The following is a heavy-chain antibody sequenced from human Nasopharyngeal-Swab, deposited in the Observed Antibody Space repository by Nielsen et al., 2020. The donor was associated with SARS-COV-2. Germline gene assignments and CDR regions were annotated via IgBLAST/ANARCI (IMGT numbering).Heavy chain of an antibody. CDR3: AKASRNSCWYDLHY. CDR1: GFTFSSYA. D-gene: IGHD6-19*01. V-gene: IGHV3-23*01. Sequence: GESLKISCAASGFTFSSYAMSWVRQAPGKGLEWVSAISGSGGSTYYADSVKGRFTISRDNSKNTLYLQMNSLRAEDTAVYYCAKASRNSCWYDLHYWGQGTLVTVSS. CDR2: ISGSGGST. J-gene: IGHJ4*02.